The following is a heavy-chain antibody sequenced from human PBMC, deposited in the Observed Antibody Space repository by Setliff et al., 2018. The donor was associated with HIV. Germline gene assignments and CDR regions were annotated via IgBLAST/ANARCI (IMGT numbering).Heavy chain of an antibody. J-gene: IGHJ3*02. CDR1: GYTFTTYG. D-gene: IGHD4-4*01. CDR3: AGFSGSNSDYYPFDI. CDR2: ISPNFGHT. Sequence: ASVKVSCKASGYTFTTYGISWVRQAPGHGLEWMGWISPNFGHTKYAQRFLDRVTMTIDTATSRAYMELRSLRSDDTAVYFCAGFSGSNSDYYPFDIWGQGTMVTVSS. V-gene: IGHV1-18*01.